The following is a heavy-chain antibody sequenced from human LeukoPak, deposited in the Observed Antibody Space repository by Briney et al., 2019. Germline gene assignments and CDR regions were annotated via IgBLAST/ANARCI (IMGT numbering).Heavy chain of an antibody. CDR1: GGTFSSYA. J-gene: IGHJ4*02. CDR3: ARDQQTGSAAGPFDY. CDR2: IITIFGTA. V-gene: IGHV1-69*13. Sequence: SVKVSCKASGGTFSSYAISWVRQAPGQGLEWMGGIITIFGTADYAQKFQGRVTITANESTSTAYMEPSSLRSEDTAVYYCARDQQTGSAAGPFDYWGQGTLVTVSS. D-gene: IGHD6-13*01.